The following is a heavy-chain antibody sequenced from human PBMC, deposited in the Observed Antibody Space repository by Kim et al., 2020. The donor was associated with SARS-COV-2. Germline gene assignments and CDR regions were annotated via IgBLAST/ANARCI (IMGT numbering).Heavy chain of an antibody. CDR2: IIGSGGST. Sequence: GGSLRLSCAASGFTFSNFAMSWVRQAPGKGLEWVSTIIGSGGSTYYADSVKGRFTISRDTSKSTLDLQMNTLRAEDTAVYYCAKNLGERGTYWNVFDIWGQGTMVTVSS. CDR1: GFTFSNFA. CDR3: AKNLGERGTYWNVFDI. V-gene: IGHV3-23*01. J-gene: IGHJ3*02. D-gene: IGHD3-16*01.